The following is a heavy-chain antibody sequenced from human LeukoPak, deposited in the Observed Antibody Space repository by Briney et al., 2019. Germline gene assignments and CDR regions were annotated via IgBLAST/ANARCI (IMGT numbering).Heavy chain of an antibody. V-gene: IGHV3-43*02. D-gene: IGHD4-17*01. CDR3: AKDKDGDYILYTYGMDV. Sequence: GGSLRLSCAASGFTFDDYAMHWVRQAPGKGLEWVSVISGDGGNTYYADSVKGRFTISRDNSKNSLYLQMNSLRTEDTALYYCAKDKDGDYILYTYGMDVWGQGTTVTVSS. CDR1: GFTFDDYA. J-gene: IGHJ6*02. CDR2: ISGDGGNT.